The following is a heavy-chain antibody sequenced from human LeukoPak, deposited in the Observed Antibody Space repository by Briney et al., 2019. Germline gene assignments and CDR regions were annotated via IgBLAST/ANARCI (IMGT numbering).Heavy chain of an antibody. CDR3: ARDLGQWLATNWFDP. Sequence: PSETLSLTCTVSGGSLSSSSYYWGWIRQPPGKGLEWIGSIYYSGSTYYNPSLKSRVTISVDTSKNQFSLKLSSVTAADTAVYYCARDLGQWLATNWFDPWGQGTLVTVSS. D-gene: IGHD6-19*01. CDR1: GGSLSSSSYY. V-gene: IGHV4-39*07. CDR2: IYYSGST. J-gene: IGHJ5*02.